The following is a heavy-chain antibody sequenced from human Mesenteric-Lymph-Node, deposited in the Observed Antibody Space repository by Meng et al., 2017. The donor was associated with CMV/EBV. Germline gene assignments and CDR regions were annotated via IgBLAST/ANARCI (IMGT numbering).Heavy chain of an antibody. Sequence: QVQLVQSGAEVKKPGASVNVSCKASGYSFTGYSIHWVRQAPGQGLEWMGRISPNTGDTIYEENFQGRVTMTRDTSINTAYMELSSLTSDDTAVYYCGRGQQTFDPWGQGTLVTVSS. J-gene: IGHJ5*02. D-gene: IGHD1-1*01. CDR3: GRGQQTFDP. V-gene: IGHV1-2*06. CDR2: ISPNTGDT. CDR1: GYSFTGYS.